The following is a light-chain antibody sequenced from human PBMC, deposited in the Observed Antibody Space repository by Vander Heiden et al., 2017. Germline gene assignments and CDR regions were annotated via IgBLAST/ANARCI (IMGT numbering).Light chain of an antibody. Sequence: QSALTQPASVSGSPGQSITISCTGTSSDVGGYNYVSWYQQHPGKAPKLMIYEVSNRPAGVADRFSGSKSGNTASLTISGLQVEDEADYYCSSRTTTNNLVFGTGTRVTVL. CDR1: SSDVGGYNY. CDR2: EVS. V-gene: IGLV2-14*01. CDR3: SSRTTTNNLV. J-gene: IGLJ1*01.